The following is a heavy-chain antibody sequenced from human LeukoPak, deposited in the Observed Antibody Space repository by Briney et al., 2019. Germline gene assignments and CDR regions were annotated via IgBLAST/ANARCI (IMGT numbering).Heavy chain of an antibody. CDR3: ARRAVAARYGMDV. J-gene: IGHJ6*02. CDR2: INHSGST. Sequence: MSSETLSLTCTVSGGPISSYYWSWIRQPPGKGLEWIGEINHSGSTNYNPSLKSRVTISVDTSKNQFSLKLSSVTAADTAVYYCARRAVAARYGMDVWGQGTTVTVSS. D-gene: IGHD2-15*01. V-gene: IGHV4-34*01. CDR1: GGPISSYY.